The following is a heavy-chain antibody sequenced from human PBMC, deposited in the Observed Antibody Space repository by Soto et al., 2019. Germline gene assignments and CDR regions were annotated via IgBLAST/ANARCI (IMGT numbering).Heavy chain of an antibody. CDR2: ISGTGGST. CDR3: AKEMTSGYYLFDY. CDR1: GVTFSSYA. D-gene: IGHD3-22*01. Sequence: PGGSLRLSCAASGVTFSSYAMSWVRQAPGKGLEWVSTISGTGGSTYYPDSVKGRFTISRDNSKNTVYLQMNSLRAEDAAVYYCAKEMTSGYYLFDYWGQGTLVTVSS. J-gene: IGHJ4*02. V-gene: IGHV3-23*01.